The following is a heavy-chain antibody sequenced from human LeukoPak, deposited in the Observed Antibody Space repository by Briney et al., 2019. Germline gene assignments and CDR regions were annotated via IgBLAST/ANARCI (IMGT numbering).Heavy chain of an antibody. V-gene: IGHV1-8*01. CDR2: MNSNTGNT. CDR1: GYTFLNYD. J-gene: IGHJ4*02. Sequence: VSVKVSCKVSGYTFLNYDIMWVPQATGQGLEGMGGMNSNTGNTGYAQRFQGSVTMTRDTSSSTPYMELSSLRSEDTAVYYCTRGRGGTIDRRYMDYWGQGTLVTVSS. D-gene: IGHD1-1*01. CDR3: TRGRGGTIDRRYMDY.